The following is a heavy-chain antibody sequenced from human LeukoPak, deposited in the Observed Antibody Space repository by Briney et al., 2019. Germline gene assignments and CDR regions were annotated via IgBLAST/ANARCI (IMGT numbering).Heavy chain of an antibody. D-gene: IGHD6-13*01. Sequence: ASVKVSCKASGYTFTGYYMHWVRQAPGQGLEWMGWINPNSGGTNYAQKFQGRVTMTRDTSISTAYMELSRLRSDDTAVYYCARGAGPYSSSWFDYWGQGTLDTVSS. CDR3: ARGAGPYSSSWFDY. CDR2: INPNSGGT. V-gene: IGHV1-2*02. J-gene: IGHJ4*02. CDR1: GYTFTGYY.